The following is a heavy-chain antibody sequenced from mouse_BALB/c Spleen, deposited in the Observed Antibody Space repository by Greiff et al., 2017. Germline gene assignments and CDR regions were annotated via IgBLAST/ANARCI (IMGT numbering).Heavy chain of an antibody. CDR3: ARAYYGSSPYAMDY. D-gene: IGHD1-1*01. V-gene: IGHV5-9-4*01. Sequence: EVNVVESGGGLVKPGGSLKLSCAASGFTFSSYAMSWVRQSPEKRLEWVAEISSGGSYTYYPDTVTGRFTISRDNAKNTLYLEMSSLRSEDTAMYYCARAYYGSSPYAMDYWGQGTSVTVSS. CDR2: ISSGGSYT. CDR1: GFTFSSYA. J-gene: IGHJ4*01.